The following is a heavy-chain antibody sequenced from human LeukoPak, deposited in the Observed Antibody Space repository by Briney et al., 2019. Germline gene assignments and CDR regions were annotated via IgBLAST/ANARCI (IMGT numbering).Heavy chain of an antibody. V-gene: IGHV4-4*07. Sequence: SETLSLTCMVTGGSISDYYRSWIRQSAGKGLEWIGRIDTSGNTKYTPSIKSRLTMSLDTSKSQFSLKVMSVTAADSAVYYCARAAGGDAVYYGSGRRYYSFYMDVWGEGTTVTVAS. CDR2: IDTSGNT. CDR3: ARAAGGDAVYYGSGRRYYSFYMDV. D-gene: IGHD3-10*01. J-gene: IGHJ6*03. CDR1: GGSISDYY.